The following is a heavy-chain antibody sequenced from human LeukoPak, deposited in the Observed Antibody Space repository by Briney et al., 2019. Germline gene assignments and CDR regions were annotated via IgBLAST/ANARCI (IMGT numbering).Heavy chain of an antibody. CDR2: INHSGST. J-gene: IGHJ5*02. CDR1: GGSFSGYY. CDR3: ARGRSRRVVPAANNWFDP. V-gene: IGHV4-34*01. D-gene: IGHD2-2*01. Sequence: SETLSLTCAVYGGSFSGYYWSWIRQPPGKGLEWIGEINHSGSTNYNPSLKSRVTISVDTSKNQFSLKLSSVTAADTAVYYCARGRSRRVVPAANNWFDPWGQGTLVTVSS.